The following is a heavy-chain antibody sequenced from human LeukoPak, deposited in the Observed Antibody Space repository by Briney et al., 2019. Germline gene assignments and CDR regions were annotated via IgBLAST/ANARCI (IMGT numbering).Heavy chain of an antibody. CDR3: ARDSITVSVGAFDI. CDR1: GFTISHYA. CDR2: ISSNGGST. V-gene: IGHV3-64*01. D-gene: IGHD2-2*01. Sequence: GGSLRLSCAASGFTISHYAMHWVRQAPGKGLEYVSAISSNGGSTYYANSVKGRFTISRDNSKNTLYLQMGSLRAEDMGVYYCARDSITVSVGAFDIWGQGTMVIVSS. J-gene: IGHJ3*02.